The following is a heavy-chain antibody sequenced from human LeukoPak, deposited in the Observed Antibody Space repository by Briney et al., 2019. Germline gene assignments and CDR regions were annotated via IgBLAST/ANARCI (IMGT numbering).Heavy chain of an antibody. V-gene: IGHV3-30*03. Sequence: GGSLRLSCAASGFTFSSYGMHWVRQAPGKGLEWVAVISYDGSNKYYADSVKGRFTISRDNSKNTVYLQMNRLRVEDTAVYYCAREVGAFDIWGQGTMVTVSS. J-gene: IGHJ3*02. CDR2: ISYDGSNK. CDR1: GFTFSSYG. CDR3: AREVGAFDI.